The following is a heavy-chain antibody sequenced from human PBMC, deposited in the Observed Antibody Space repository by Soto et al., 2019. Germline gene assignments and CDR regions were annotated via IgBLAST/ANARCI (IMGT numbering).Heavy chain of an antibody. CDR2: ISENGVNK. J-gene: IGHJ4*02. CDR1: GFTFTSFA. Sequence: HPGGSLRLSCSASGFTFTSFAIHWVRQAPGKGLEWVAVISENGVNKYSAESVRGRFVISRDNSKNTVELEMNSLRPEDTAIYFCARRLTKTVSALGYWGQGTLVTVS. D-gene: IGHD2-8*01. V-gene: IGHV3-30*09. CDR3: ARRLTKTVSALGY.